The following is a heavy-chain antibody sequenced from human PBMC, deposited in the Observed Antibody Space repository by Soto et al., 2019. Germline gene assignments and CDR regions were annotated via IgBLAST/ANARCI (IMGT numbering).Heavy chain of an antibody. CDR2: ISWDGGST. Sequence: GGSLRLSCAASGFTFGDYAMRWVRQAPGKGLEWVSLISWDGGSTYYADSVKGRVTFSRDNSKNSLYLQMNSLRVEDPAMDFCTKDTVQQCPPAYYFYDGMDIWGQGTMVTVSS. J-gene: IGHJ6*02. CDR3: TKDTVQQCPPAYYFYDGMDI. V-gene: IGHV3-43D*03. CDR1: GFTFGDYA. D-gene: IGHD6-13*01.